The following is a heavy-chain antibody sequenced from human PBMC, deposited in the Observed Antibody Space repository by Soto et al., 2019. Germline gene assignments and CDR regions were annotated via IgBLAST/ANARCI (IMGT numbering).Heavy chain of an antibody. CDR3: AREGRVAVGATGSYYYYYGMDV. V-gene: IGHV1-69*01. CDR2: IIPIFGTA. D-gene: IGHD1-26*01. J-gene: IGHJ6*02. CDR1: GGTFSSYA. Sequence: QVQLVQSGAEVKKPGSSVKVSCKASGGTFSSYAISWVRQAPGQGLEWMGGIIPIFGTANYAQKFQGRVTITADESTSTAYMELSGLRSEDTAVYYCAREGRVAVGATGSYYYYYGMDVWGQGTTVTVSS.